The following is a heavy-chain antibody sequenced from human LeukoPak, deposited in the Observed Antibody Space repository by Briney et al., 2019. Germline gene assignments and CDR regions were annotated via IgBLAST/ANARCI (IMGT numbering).Heavy chain of an antibody. CDR3: AKDLSYGSSKRDAFDI. V-gene: IGHV3-23*01. CDR2: ISDGGYNT. J-gene: IGHJ3*02. CDR1: GFTFSNYA. Sequence: GGSLRLSCVASGFTFSNYAMSWVRQPPGKGLEWVSGISDGGYNTYYADSVRGRFTISRDKSKNTLYLQMDSLRAEDTAVYYCAKDLSYGSSKRDAFDIWGQGKKATV. D-gene: IGHD3-10*01.